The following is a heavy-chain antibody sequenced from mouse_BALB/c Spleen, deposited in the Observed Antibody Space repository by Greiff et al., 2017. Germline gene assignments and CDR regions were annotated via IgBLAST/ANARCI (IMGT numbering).Heavy chain of an antibody. CDR3: TRWDTTAMDY. CDR2: IYPSDSYT. V-gene: IGHV1-69*02. J-gene: IGHJ4*01. CDR1: GYTFTSYW. Sequence: VQLQQPGAELVRPGASVKLSCKASGYTFTSYWINWVKQRPGQGLEWIGNIYPSDSYTNYNQKFKDKATLTVDKSSSTAYMQHSSPTSEDSAVYYCTRWDTTAMDYWGQGTSVTVSS. D-gene: IGHD1-1*01.